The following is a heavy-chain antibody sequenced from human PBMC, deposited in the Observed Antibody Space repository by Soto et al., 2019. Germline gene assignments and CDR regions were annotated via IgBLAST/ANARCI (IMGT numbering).Heavy chain of an antibody. D-gene: IGHD6-13*01. CDR1: GFTFSSYW. Sequence: EVQLVESGGGLVQPGGSLRLSCAASGFTFSSYWMTWVRQAPGKGLEWVANIKQDGSEKYYVDSVKGRFTISRDNAKNSLYLQMNSLSAEDTAVYYCSTHPYSSGWYCWGQGTLVTVS. CDR3: STHPYSSGWYC. J-gene: IGHJ4*02. CDR2: IKQDGSEK. V-gene: IGHV3-7*02.